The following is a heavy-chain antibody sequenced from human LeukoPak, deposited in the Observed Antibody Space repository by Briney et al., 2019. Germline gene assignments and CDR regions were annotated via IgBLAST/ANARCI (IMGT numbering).Heavy chain of an antibody. D-gene: IGHD6-13*01. J-gene: IGHJ3*02. Sequence: ASVRVSCKASGYTFTGYYMHWVRQARGQGLEWMGWTNPNSGGTNYAQKFQGRVTMTRDTSISTAYMELSRLRSDDTAVYYCAVGFAGSWYVAFDIWGQGTMVTVSS. V-gene: IGHV1-2*02. CDR3: AVGFAGSWYVAFDI. CDR2: TNPNSGGT. CDR1: GYTFTGYY.